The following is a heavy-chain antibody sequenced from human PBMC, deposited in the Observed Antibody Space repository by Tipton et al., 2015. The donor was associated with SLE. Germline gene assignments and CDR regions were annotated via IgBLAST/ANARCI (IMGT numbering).Heavy chain of an antibody. V-gene: IGHV4-4*09. CDR2: IYTSGST. D-gene: IGHD4-23*01. CDR3: ARGYGGYWYFDL. Sequence: TLSLTCAVYGGSFSGYYWSWIRQPPGKGLEWIGYIYTSGSTNYNPSLKSRVTISVDTSKNQFSLKLSSVTAADTAVYYCARGYGGYWYFDLWGRGTLVTVSS. CDR1: GGSFSGYY. J-gene: IGHJ2*01.